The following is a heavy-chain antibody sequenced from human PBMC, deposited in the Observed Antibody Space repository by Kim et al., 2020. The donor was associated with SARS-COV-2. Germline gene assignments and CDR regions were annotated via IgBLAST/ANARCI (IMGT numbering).Heavy chain of an antibody. V-gene: IGHV4-34*01. CDR3: ARGGLSRDGYNWVY. CDR1: GGSFSGYY. J-gene: IGHJ4*02. Sequence: SETLSLTCAVYGGSFSGYYWSWIRQPPGKGLEWIGEINHSGSTNYNPSLKSRVTISVDTSKNQFSLKLSSVTAADTAVYYCARGGLSRDGYNWVYWGQGTLVTVSS. CDR2: INHSGST. D-gene: IGHD5-12*01.